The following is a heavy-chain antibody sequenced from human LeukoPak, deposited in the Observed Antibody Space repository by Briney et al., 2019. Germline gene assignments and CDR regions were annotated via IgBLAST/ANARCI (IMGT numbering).Heavy chain of an antibody. CDR2: IYTGGST. V-gene: IGHV3-53*01. D-gene: IGHD6-13*01. CDR3: ARERSGSSWSPSFDY. J-gene: IGHJ4*02. Sequence: GGSLRLSCAASGFTVSSSYMSWVRQAPGKGLEWVSFIYTGGSTYYADSVKGRFTISRDISKNTLYLQMNSLRAEDTAVYYCARERSGSSWSPSFDYWGQGTLVTVSS. CDR1: GFTVSSSY.